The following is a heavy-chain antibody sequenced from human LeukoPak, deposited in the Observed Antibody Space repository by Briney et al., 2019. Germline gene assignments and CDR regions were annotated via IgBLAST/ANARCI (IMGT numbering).Heavy chain of an antibody. D-gene: IGHD3-3*01. CDR1: GFTFSSYA. J-gene: IGHJ4*02. Sequence: PGGSLRLSCAASGFTFSSYAMSWVRQAPGKGLEWVSAISGSGGSTYYADSVKGRFTISRDNSKNTLYLQMNSPRAEDTAVYYCAKDTGPYYDFWSGYYLFDYWGQGTLVTVSS. CDR2: ISGSGGST. V-gene: IGHV3-23*01. CDR3: AKDTGPYYDFWSGYYLFDY.